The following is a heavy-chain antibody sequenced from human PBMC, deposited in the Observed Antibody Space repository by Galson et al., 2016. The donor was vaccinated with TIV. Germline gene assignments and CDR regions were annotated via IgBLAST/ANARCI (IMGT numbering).Heavy chain of an antibody. J-gene: IGHJ6*02. V-gene: IGHV3-23*01. D-gene: IGHD3/OR15-3a*01. Sequence: SLRLSCAASGFTFSSYAMSWVRQAPGKGLEWVSGISGSGFSTFYADSVKGRFAISRDNSKNTLSLQMNSLRPEDTAVYYCAKSFGSGRLDDEFYYYGMDFWGQGTTVTVSS. CDR3: AKSFGSGRLDDEFYYYGMDF. CDR2: ISGSGFST. CDR1: GFTFSSYA.